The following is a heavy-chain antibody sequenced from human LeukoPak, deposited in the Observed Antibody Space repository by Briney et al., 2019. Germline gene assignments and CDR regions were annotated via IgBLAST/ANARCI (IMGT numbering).Heavy chain of an antibody. CDR1: GFTFSSYS. J-gene: IGHJ6*02. CDR3: ARDLGYPYYYYGMDV. CDR2: ISSSSSYI. D-gene: IGHD5-18*01. Sequence: PGGSLRLSCAASGFTFSSYSMNWVRQAPGKGLEWVSSISSSSSYIYYADSVKGRFTISRDNAKNSLYLQMNSLRAEDTAVYYCARDLGYPYYYYGMDVWGQGTTVTVSS. V-gene: IGHV3-21*01.